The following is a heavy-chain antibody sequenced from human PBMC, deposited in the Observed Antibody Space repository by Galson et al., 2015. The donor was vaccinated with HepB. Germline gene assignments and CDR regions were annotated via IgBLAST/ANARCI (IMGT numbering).Heavy chain of an antibody. CDR1: GYTFTNYY. Sequence: SVKVSCKASGYTFTNYYMHWVRQAPGQGLEWLGVINPSGGSTSYAQKFQGRITMTTDTSTSTVYMELSSLRSEDTAVYSCARDRDDILTGYYIIPVGFDYWGQGTLVTVSS. V-gene: IGHV1-46*03. CDR2: INPSGGST. CDR3: ARDRDDILTGYYIIPVGFDY. J-gene: IGHJ4*02. D-gene: IGHD3-9*01.